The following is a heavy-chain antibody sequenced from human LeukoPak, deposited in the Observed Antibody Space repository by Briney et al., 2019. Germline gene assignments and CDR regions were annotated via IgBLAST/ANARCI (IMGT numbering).Heavy chain of an antibody. Sequence: SQTLSLTCAASGVTISSGGYPWSRLRQPPGKGLEWIRYIYHSGSTYYNPSLNSRVTISVDRSKNQFSLKLGSVTAADTAVYYCARAVEYSSSWLLRGGDYYYYGMDVWGKGTTVTVSS. J-gene: IGHJ6*04. D-gene: IGHD6-13*01. V-gene: IGHV4-30-2*01. CDR2: IYHSGST. CDR3: ARAVEYSSSWLLRGGDYYYYGMDV. CDR1: GVTISSGGYP.